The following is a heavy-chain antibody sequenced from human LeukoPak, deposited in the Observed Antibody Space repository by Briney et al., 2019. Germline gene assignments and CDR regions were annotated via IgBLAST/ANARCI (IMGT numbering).Heavy chain of an antibody. CDR1: GSTFSSYG. V-gene: IGHV3-33*01. J-gene: IGHJ5*02. Sequence: GGSLRLSCAASGSTFSSYGMHWVRQAPGKGLEWVAVIWYDGSNKYYADSVKGRFTISRDNSKNTLYLQMNSLRAEDTAVYYCAREAFGDYAEPWGQGTLVTVSS. CDR2: IWYDGSNK. CDR3: AREAFGDYAEP. D-gene: IGHD4-17*01.